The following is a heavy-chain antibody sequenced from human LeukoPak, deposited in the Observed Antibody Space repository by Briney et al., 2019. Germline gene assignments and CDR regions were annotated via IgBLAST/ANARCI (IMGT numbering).Heavy chain of an antibody. Sequence: ASVKVSCKASGGTFSSYAISWVRRAPGQGLEWMGRIIPIFGTANYAQKFQGRVTITTDESTSTAYMELSSLRSEDTAVYYCARDVYDSSGYPFDYWGQGTLVTVSS. V-gene: IGHV1-69*05. CDR3: ARDVYDSSGYPFDY. CDR1: GGTFSSYA. J-gene: IGHJ4*02. D-gene: IGHD3-22*01. CDR2: IIPIFGTA.